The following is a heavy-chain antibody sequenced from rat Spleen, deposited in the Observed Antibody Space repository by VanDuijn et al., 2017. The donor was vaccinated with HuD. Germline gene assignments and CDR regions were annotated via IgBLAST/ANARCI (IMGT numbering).Heavy chain of an antibody. Sequence: EVQLVESGGDLIQPGRSLKLSCAASGFTFSNYYMAWVRQAPTKGLEWVASITNSGDTTYYRDSVKGRFTISRDNAENTLYLQMDSLRSEDTATYYCATAGTRVSRFAYWGQGTLVTVSS. V-gene: IGHV5S23*01. CDR3: ATAGTRVSRFAY. D-gene: IGHD1-4*01. CDR1: GFTFSNYY. J-gene: IGHJ3*01. CDR2: ITNSGDTT.